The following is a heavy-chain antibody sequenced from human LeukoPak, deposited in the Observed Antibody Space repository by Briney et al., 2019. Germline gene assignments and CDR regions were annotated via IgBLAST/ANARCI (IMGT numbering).Heavy chain of an antibody. CDR1: GFTFSDYY. J-gene: IGHJ4*02. CDR2: ISNSGGWI. Sequence: GGSLRLSCAASGFTFSDYYMSWIRQAPGKGLEWVSYISNSGGWIHYADSVKGRFTISRDNAKNSLYLQMNSLRAEDTAVYCCARDHGISSGYYEILGYWGQGTLVTVSS. CDR3: ARDHGISSGYYEILGY. V-gene: IGHV3-11*01. D-gene: IGHD3-22*01.